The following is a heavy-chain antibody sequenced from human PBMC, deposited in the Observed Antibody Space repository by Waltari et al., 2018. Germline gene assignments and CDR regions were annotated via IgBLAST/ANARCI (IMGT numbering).Heavy chain of an antibody. CDR2: SYPGVSGT. V-gene: IGHV5-51*01. J-gene: IGHJ4*02. CDR3: AREKGYSSGNFDY. Sequence: EVQLVQSGAEVKKPGESLKISCKGSGYSFTTYWIGWVRQMPGKGLEWMGCSYPGVSGTRDSPSFQGQVAISADKSSSTTYLQWSTLKASDAAMYYCAREKGYSSGNFDYWGQGTLVTVSS. D-gene: IGHD6-19*01. CDR1: GYSFTTYW.